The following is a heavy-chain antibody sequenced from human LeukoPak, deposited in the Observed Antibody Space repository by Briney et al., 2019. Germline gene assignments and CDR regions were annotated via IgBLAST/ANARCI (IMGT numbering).Heavy chain of an antibody. J-gene: IGHJ4*02. CDR2: IYHSGST. CDR3: ATYYYDSSGYYMADY. D-gene: IGHD3-22*01. Sequence: SETLSLTCAVSGGSISSGGYSWSWIRQPPGKGLEWIGYIYHSGSTYYNPSLKSRVTISVDRSKNQFSLKLSSVTAADTAVYYCATYYYDSSGYYMADYWAREPWSPSPQ. CDR1: GGSISSGGYS. V-gene: IGHV4-30-2*01.